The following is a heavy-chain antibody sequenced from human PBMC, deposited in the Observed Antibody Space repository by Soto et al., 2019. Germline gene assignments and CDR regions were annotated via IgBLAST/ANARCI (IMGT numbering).Heavy chain of an antibody. Sequence: QVQLQESGPGLVKPSETLSLTCTVSGGSISSYYWSWIRQPPGKGLEWIGYIYSSGSTNYNPSLKSRVPISVDTSKNQFSLKVSSVTAADTAVYYCARGKGYCITTSCSTFDYWGQGTLVTVSS. CDR3: ARGKGYCITTSCSTFDY. CDR1: GGSISSYY. D-gene: IGHD2-2*02. J-gene: IGHJ4*02. CDR2: IYSSGST. V-gene: IGHV4-59*01.